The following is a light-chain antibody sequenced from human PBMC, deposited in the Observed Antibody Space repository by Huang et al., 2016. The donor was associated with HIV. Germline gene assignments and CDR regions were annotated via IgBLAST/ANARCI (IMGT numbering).Light chain of an antibody. J-gene: IGKJ1*01. CDR3: QQSYSAPPWT. Sequence: DIQMTQSPASLSASVGDRVTITCRANQRITSYLNWYQQKPGKAPKLLIYRSYNLQSGVPSRFSGSGSGTDFTLTIHSLQPDDFATYYCQQSYSAPPWTFGQGTRVEIK. CDR1: QRITSY. V-gene: IGKV1-39*01. CDR2: RSY.